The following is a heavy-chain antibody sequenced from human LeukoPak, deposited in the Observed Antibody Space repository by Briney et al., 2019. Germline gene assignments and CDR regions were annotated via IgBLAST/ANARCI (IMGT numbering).Heavy chain of an antibody. CDR3: ARDIYDSGDFRGDF. J-gene: IGHJ4*02. D-gene: IGHD3-22*01. Sequence: GGSLRLSCAVSGFDFGDYTMHWVRQPPGKGLEWVSLISWNSGSIKYTESVKGRYTISRDNSKNSLYLQMSSLRTEDTALYYCARDIYDSGDFRGDFWGQGTLVTVSS. CDR2: ISWNSGSI. V-gene: IGHV3-43*01. CDR1: GFDFGDYT.